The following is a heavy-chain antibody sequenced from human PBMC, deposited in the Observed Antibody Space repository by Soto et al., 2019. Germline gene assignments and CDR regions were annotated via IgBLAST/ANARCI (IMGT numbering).Heavy chain of an antibody. CDR2: IYYSGNT. J-gene: IGHJ4*02. D-gene: IGHD3-16*01. CDR1: GGSTSSDNY. Sequence: SETLTLTCTVSGGSTSSDNYWSWIRQPPGKSLEWIGHIYYSGNTDYNPSLKSRLAISIDTSKNQFSLKLSSVTAADTAVYFCAREGGESSDGLYYFDSWGQGSLVTVSS. CDR3: AREGGESSDGLYYFDS. V-gene: IGHV4-30-4*01.